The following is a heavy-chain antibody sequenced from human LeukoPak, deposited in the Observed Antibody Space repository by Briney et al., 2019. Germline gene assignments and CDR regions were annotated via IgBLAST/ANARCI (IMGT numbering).Heavy chain of an antibody. CDR1: GYTFTGYY. V-gene: IGHV1-2*02. Sequence: ASVTVSCKASGYTFTGYYMHWVRQAPGQGLEWMGWINPNSGGTNYAQKFQGRVTMTRDTSISTAYMELSRLRSDDTAVYYCARPYYYDSSGYTRGAFDIWGQGTMVTVSS. J-gene: IGHJ3*02. CDR2: INPNSGGT. CDR3: ARPYYYDSSGYTRGAFDI. D-gene: IGHD3-22*01.